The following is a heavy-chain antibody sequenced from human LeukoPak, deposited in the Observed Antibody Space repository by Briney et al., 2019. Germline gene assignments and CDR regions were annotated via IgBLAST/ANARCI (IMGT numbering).Heavy chain of an antibody. V-gene: IGHV1-2*02. CDR3: ATYYYDSSGYYSFDY. Sequence: GASVKVSCKASGYTFTGYYMHWVRQAPGQGLEWMGWINPNSGGTNYAQKFQGRATMTRDTSISTAYMELSRPRSDDTAVYYCATYYYDSSGYYSFDYWGQGTLVTVSS. CDR2: INPNSGGT. D-gene: IGHD3-22*01. J-gene: IGHJ4*02. CDR1: GYTFTGYY.